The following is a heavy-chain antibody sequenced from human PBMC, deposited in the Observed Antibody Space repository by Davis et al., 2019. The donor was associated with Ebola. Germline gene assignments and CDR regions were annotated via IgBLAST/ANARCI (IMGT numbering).Heavy chain of an antibody. V-gene: IGHV1-18*04. CDR3: AREGSPSFGVDV. D-gene: IGHD3-3*01. CDR1: GYTFINYG. Sequence: ASVKVSCKASGYTFINYGITWVRQAPGQSLEWLGWIRTYDGNTNYAQKLQDRVTITADRSSSTAYMELRSLRSEDTATYYCAREGSPSFGVDVWGQGTTVTVSS. J-gene: IGHJ6*02. CDR2: IRTYDGNT.